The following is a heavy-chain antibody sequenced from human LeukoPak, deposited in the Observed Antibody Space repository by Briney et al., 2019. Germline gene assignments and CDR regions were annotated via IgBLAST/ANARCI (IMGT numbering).Heavy chain of an antibody. CDR1: GFTFSSYA. CDR2: ISGSGGST. J-gene: IGHJ4*02. CDR3: AKEDYYGSSGYYFDYFDY. V-gene: IGHV3-23*01. D-gene: IGHD3-22*01. Sequence: GGSLRLSCAASGFTFSSYAMSWVRQAPGKGLEWVSAISGSGGSTYYADSVKGRFTISRDNSKNTLYLQMNSLRAEDTAVYYCAKEDYYGSSGYYFDYFDYWGQGTLVTVSS.